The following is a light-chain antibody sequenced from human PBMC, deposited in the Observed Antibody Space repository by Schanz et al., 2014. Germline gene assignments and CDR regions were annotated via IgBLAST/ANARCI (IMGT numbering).Light chain of an antibody. CDR3: QQYYNWLWS. J-gene: IGKJ1*01. CDR1: QSVSSN. Sequence: EIVMTQSPATLSVSPGERATLSCRASQSVSSNLAWYQQKPGQAPRLLIYGAFNRATGIPDRFSGSGFGTEFTLTISSLHSEDFAVYYCQQYYNWLWSFGQGTKVEIK. CDR2: GAF. V-gene: IGKV3-15*01.